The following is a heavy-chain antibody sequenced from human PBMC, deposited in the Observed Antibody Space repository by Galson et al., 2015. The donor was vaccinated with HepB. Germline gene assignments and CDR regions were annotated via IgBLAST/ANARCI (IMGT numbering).Heavy chain of an antibody. CDR2: ISGSGGST. CDR1: GFTFSTYN. D-gene: IGHD3-10*01. Sequence: SLRLSCAASGFTFSTYNMNWVRQAPGKGLEWVSSISGSGGSTDYANSVKGRFTISRDNLKNTLFLQMNSLRAEDTAVYFCAKTINVIRGGKAYGMDVWGQGTTVTVS. V-gene: IGHV3-23*01. CDR3: AKTINVIRGGKAYGMDV. J-gene: IGHJ6*02.